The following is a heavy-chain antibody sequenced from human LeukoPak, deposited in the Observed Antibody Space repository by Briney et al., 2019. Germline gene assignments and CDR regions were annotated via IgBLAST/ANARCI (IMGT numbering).Heavy chain of an antibody. D-gene: IGHD1-7*01. CDR1: GFTFSSYG. CDR2: ISSSSDTI. V-gene: IGHV3-48*01. Sequence: GGSLRLSCAASGFTFSSYGMNWVRQAPGKGLEWVSYISSSSDTIYYADSVKGRFTISRDNAKNSLYLQMNSLRAEDTAVYYCARWGPGTIFPPYPFDYWGQGTLVTVSS. J-gene: IGHJ4*02. CDR3: ARWGPGTIFPPYPFDY.